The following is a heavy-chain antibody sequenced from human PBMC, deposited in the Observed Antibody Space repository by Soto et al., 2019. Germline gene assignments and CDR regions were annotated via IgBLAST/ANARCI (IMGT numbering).Heavy chain of an antibody. D-gene: IGHD2-2*01. V-gene: IGHV3-33*01. CDR2: IWYDGSNK. J-gene: IGHJ6*02. CDR1: GVTFSSYG. CDR3: ARVGYCSSTSCYAGWEAYKVSHYGMDV. Sequence: GGSLRHSCAASGVTFSSYGMHVVRQAPGKGLEWVAVIWYDGSNKYYADSVKGRFTISRDNSKNTLYLQMNSLRAEDTAVYYCARVGYCSSTSCYAGWEAYKVSHYGMDVWGQGTTVTVSS.